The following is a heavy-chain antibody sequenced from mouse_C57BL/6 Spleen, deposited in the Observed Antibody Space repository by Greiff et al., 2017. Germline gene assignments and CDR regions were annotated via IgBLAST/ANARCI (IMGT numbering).Heavy chain of an antibody. Sequence: EVQLVESGGGLVKPGGSLKLSCAASGFTFSDYGMHWVRQAPEKGLEWVAYISSGSSTIYYADTVKGRFTIARDNAKNTLFLQMTSLRYEDTAMYYCANYRGYYYAMDYWGQGTSVTVSS. CDR1: GFTFSDYG. D-gene: IGHD2-14*01. J-gene: IGHJ4*01. CDR3: ANYRGYYYAMDY. V-gene: IGHV5-17*01. CDR2: ISSGSSTI.